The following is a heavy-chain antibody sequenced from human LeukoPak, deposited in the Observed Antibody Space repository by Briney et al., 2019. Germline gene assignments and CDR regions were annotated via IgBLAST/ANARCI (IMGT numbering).Heavy chain of an antibody. V-gene: IGHV4-4*02. Sequence: SETLSLTCAVSGGSISSSNWWSWVRQPPGKGLEWIGEIYHSGSTNYNPSLKSRVTISVDKSKNQFSLKLSSMTAADTAVYYCAREDRGYSYGKLFDYWGQGTLVTVSS. CDR1: GGSISSSNW. D-gene: IGHD5-18*01. J-gene: IGHJ4*02. CDR3: AREDRGYSYGKLFDY. CDR2: IYHSGST.